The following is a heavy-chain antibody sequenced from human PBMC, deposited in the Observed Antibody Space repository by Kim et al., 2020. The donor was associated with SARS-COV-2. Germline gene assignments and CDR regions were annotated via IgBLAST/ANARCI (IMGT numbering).Heavy chain of an antibody. J-gene: IGHJ3*02. CDR3: TNLERPYWHDI. D-gene: IGHD2-8*02. CDR1: GVAFRTYF. Sequence: SETLSLTCRVSGVAFRTYFWSWVRQAPGKGLEWLGYIYYSGNTIYNPLFRGRLTISADTSTNHISLRLSSLTAADTAVYYCTNLERPYWHDI. V-gene: IGHV4-59*08. CDR2: IYYSGNT.